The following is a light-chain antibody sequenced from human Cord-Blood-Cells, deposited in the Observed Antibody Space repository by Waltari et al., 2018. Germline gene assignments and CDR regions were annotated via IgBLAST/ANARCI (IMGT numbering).Light chain of an antibody. J-gene: IGKJ4*01. Sequence: DFQMTQSPSSLSASVGDIATTTCRASQSISSYLNWYQQKPGKAPKLLIYAASSLQSGVPSRFSGSGSGTDFTLTISSLQPEDFATYYCQQSYSTPLTFGGGTKVEIK. CDR1: QSISSY. CDR2: AAS. V-gene: IGKV1-39*01. CDR3: QQSYSTPLT.